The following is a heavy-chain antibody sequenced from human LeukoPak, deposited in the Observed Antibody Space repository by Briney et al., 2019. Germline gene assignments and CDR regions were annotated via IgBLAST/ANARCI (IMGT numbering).Heavy chain of an antibody. J-gene: IGHJ6*03. CDR1: GYTFTGYY. V-gene: IGHV1-2*02. CDR2: INPNSGGT. D-gene: IGHD2-15*01. Sequence: ASVKVSCKASGYTFTGYYMHWVRQAPGQGLEWMGWINPNSGGTNYAQKFQGRVTMTRDTSISTAYMELSRLRSDDTAVYYCASSIVVVVAAYYGHYYYMDVWGKGTTVTVSS. CDR3: ASSIVVVVAAYYGHYYYMDV.